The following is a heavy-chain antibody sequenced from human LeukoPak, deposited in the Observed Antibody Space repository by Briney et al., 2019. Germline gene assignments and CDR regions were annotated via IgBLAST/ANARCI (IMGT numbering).Heavy chain of an antibody. V-gene: IGHV3-7*03. CDR2: IKPDGSEK. CDR1: GFTFSSYW. Sequence: GGSLRLSCAASGFTFSSYWMSWVRQAPGKGLEWVANIKPDGSEKYYVDSVKGRFTISRDNAKNSLYLQMDSLRVEDTAVYYCARGGSRSGYNPYWGQGTLVTVSS. J-gene: IGHJ4*02. CDR3: ARGGSRSGYNPY. D-gene: IGHD3-3*01.